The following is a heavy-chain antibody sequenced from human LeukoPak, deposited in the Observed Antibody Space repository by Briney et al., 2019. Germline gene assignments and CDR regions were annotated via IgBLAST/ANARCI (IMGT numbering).Heavy chain of an antibody. D-gene: IGHD2-15*01. J-gene: IGHJ4*02. Sequence: ASVKVSCKASGYTFTSYDINWVRQATGQGLEWMGWMNPNSGNTGYAQKFQGRVTMTRNTCISTAYMELSSLRSEDTAVYHCARGTGYCSGGSCYADYWGQGTLVTVSS. CDR1: GYTFTSYD. CDR3: ARGTGYCSGGSCYADY. V-gene: IGHV1-8*01. CDR2: MNPNSGNT.